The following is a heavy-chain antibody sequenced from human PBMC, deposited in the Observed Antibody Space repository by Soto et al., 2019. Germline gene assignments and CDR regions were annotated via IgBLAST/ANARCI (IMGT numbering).Heavy chain of an antibody. J-gene: IGHJ6*03. V-gene: IGHV3-23*01. D-gene: IGHD3-3*01. CDR2: ISGSGHNT. Sequence: GGYLRLSCAVSGFIFSRNAMTWVRQAPGQGLEWVSSISGSGHNTYYADSVKGRFTISRDNSKNTLYLQMGSLRAEDMAVYYCARGSSWSGYDYCYYMDVWGKGTSVIVSS. CDR3: ARGSSWSGYDYCYYMDV. CDR1: GFIFSRNA.